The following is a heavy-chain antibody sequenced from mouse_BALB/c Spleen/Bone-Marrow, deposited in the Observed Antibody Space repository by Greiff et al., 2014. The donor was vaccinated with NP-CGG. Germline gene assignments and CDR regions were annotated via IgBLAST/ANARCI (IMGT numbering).Heavy chain of an antibody. V-gene: IGHV1S137*01. CDR2: ISGYYGDA. CDR3: ARSGKVRNAMDY. J-gene: IGHJ4*01. CDR1: GYTLTDHA. D-gene: IGHD2-14*01. Sequence: QVQLQQPGAKLVRPGVSVKISCKGSGYTLTDHAIHWVKRSHAKSLEWIGVISGYYGDAIYNQKFKGKATMTVDKSSSTAYMELARLTSEDSAIYYCARSGKVRNAMDYWGQGTSVTVSS.